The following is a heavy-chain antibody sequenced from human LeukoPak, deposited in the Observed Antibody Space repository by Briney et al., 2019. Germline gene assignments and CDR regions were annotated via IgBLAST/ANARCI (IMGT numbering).Heavy chain of an antibody. CDR2: THYSGNA. J-gene: IGHJ5*02. CDR1: GGSISSGDYY. Sequence: PSETLSLTCTVSGGSISSGDYYWSWIRQHPGKGLEWIGYTHYSGNAYCNPSLKSRVTISVDTSKSQFSLKLSSVTAADTAVYYCAMGISGYDPGWFDPWGQGTLVTVSS. CDR3: AMGISGYDPGWFDP. V-gene: IGHV4-31*03. D-gene: IGHD5-12*01.